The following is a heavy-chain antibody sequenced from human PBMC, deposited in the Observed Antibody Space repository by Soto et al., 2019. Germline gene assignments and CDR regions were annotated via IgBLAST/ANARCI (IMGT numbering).Heavy chain of an antibody. Sequence: VQLVESGGDLVQPGGSLRLSCAASGLSFNFYWMSWVRQAPGKGLEWVANIRPDGGEQHYVDSVKGRFIFSRDNAKSSVSLQMNNLRVDDTAGYYCATSRGYSYESWGQGTLVTVSS. J-gene: IGHJ5*02. CDR3: ATSRGYSYES. CDR1: GLSFNFYW. D-gene: IGHD5-18*01. CDR2: IRPDGGEQ. V-gene: IGHV3-7*05.